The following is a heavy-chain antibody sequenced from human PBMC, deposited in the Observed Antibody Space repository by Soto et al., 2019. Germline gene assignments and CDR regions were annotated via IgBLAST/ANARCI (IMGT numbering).Heavy chain of an antibody. CDR1: GFTFSSYG. Sequence: QVQLVESGGGVVQPGRSLRLSCAASGFTFSSYGMHWVRQAPGKGLEWVAVISYDGSNKYYADSVKGRFTISRDNSKNTLYLQMNSLRAEDTAVYYCATASYSTIAVAGTRLDYWGQGTLVTVSS. J-gene: IGHJ4*02. V-gene: IGHV3-30*03. D-gene: IGHD6-19*01. CDR2: ISYDGSNK. CDR3: ATASYSTIAVAGTRLDY.